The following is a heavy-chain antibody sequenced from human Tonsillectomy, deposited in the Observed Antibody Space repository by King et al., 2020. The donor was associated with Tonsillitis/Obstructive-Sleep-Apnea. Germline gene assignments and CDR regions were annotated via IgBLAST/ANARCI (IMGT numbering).Heavy chain of an antibody. D-gene: IGHD3-22*01. Sequence: VQLVQSGGGVVQPGRSLRLSCAASGFTFSNYAMHWVRQGPGKGLEWAAVISYDGSDKYYADSVKGRLTISRDNSKNTLFLQMNSLRAEDTAVYYFARAHHIDSSGYTYYYHGMDVWGQGTTVTVSS. CDR3: ARAHHIDSSGYTYYYHGMDV. CDR1: GFTFSNYA. CDR2: ISYDGSDK. V-gene: IGHV3-30*04. J-gene: IGHJ6*02.